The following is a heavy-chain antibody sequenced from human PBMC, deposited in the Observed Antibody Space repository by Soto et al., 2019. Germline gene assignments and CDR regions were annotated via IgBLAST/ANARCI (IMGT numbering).Heavy chain of an antibody. Sequence: SLKISCKASGYDFARTWIGWVRQLPGKGLDWLGIIYPGDSETRYGPSFRGQVTFSVDMSISTAYLQWSSLKTSDIAIYYCARLVGAYDSYFDHWGQGTRVTVSS. J-gene: IGHJ4*02. V-gene: IGHV5-51*01. CDR2: IYPGDSET. CDR3: ARLVGAYDSYFDH. CDR1: GYDFARTW. D-gene: IGHD5-12*01.